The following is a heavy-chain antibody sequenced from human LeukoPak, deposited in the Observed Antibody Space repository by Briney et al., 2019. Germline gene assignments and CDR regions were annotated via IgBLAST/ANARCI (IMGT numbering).Heavy chain of an antibody. J-gene: IGHJ4*02. CDR1: GGSFSGYY. D-gene: IGHD3-22*01. CDR2: INHSGST. CDR3: ARRRITMIVVVHGFDY. Sequence: PSETLSLTCAVYGGSFSGYYWSWIRQPPGKGLEWIGEINHSGSTNYNPSLKSRVTISVDTSKNQFSLKLSSVTAADTAVYYCARRRITMIVVVHGFDYWSQGTLVTVSS. V-gene: IGHV4-34*01.